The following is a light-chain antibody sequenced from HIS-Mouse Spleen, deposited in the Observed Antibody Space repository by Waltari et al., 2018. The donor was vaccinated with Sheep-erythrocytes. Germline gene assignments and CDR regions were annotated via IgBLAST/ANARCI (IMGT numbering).Light chain of an antibody. CDR2: EVS. V-gene: IGLV2-8*01. CDR3: SSYAGSNRGV. CDR1: SSDGGGYTY. J-gene: IGLJ2*01. Sequence: QSALTQPPSASGSPGQSVTISCTGPSSDGGGYTYASWYQQPPGKAPKLMIYEVSKRPSGVPDRFSGSKSGNTASLTVSGLQAEDEADYYCSSYAGSNRGVFGGGTKLTVL.